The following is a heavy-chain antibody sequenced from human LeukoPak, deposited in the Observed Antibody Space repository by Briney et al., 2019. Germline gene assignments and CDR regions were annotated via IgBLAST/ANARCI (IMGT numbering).Heavy chain of an antibody. J-gene: IGHJ6*03. CDR1: GGSFSGYY. Sequence: SETLSLTCAVYGGSFSGYYWSWLRQPPGKGLEWSGEINHSGSTNYNPSLKSRVTISVDTSKNQFSLKLSSVTAADTAVYYCARGVAAIRYYYYYMDVWGKGTTVTVSS. V-gene: IGHV4-34*01. CDR3: ARGVAAIRYYYYYMDV. CDR2: INHSGST. D-gene: IGHD2-2*02.